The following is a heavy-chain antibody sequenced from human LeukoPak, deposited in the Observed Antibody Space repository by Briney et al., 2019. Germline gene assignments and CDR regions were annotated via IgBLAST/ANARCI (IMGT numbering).Heavy chain of an antibody. Sequence: ASVKVSCKASGYTFTGYYMHWVRQAPGQGLEWMGWINPNSGGTNYAQKFQGRVTMTRDTSISTAYMELSRLRSDDTAVYYCARELPGPRFFDYWGQETLVTVSS. V-gene: IGHV1-2*02. CDR3: ARELPGPRFFDY. CDR2: INPNSGGT. CDR1: GYTFTGYY. J-gene: IGHJ4*02.